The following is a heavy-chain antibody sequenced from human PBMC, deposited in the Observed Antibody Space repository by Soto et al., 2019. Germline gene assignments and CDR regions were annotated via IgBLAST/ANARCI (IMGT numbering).Heavy chain of an antibody. CDR2: IYYSGST. J-gene: IGHJ5*02. V-gene: IGHV4-31*03. Sequence: SETLSLTCTVSGGSISSGGYYWSWIRQHPGKGLEWIGYIYYSGSTYYNPSLKSRVTISVDTSKNQFSLKLSSVTAADTAVYYCARGLMTTAQTNWFAPGGQETLVTVSS. D-gene: IGHD4-17*01. CDR3: ARGLMTTAQTNWFAP. CDR1: GGSISSGGYY.